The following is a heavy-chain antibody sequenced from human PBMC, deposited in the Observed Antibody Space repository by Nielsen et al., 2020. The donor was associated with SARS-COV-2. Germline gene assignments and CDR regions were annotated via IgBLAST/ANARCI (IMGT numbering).Heavy chain of an antibody. V-gene: IGHV4-4*07. CDR1: GGSISSYY. D-gene: IGHD2-2*01. CDR2: IYYSGST. Sequence: SETLSLTCTVSGGSISSYYWSWIRQPAGKGLEWIGRIYYSGSTNYNPSLKSRVTISVDTSKNQFSLKLSSVTAADTAVYYCARDWLGYCSSTSCYMGYFDLWGRGTLVTVSS. CDR3: ARDWLGYCSSTSCYMGYFDL. J-gene: IGHJ2*01.